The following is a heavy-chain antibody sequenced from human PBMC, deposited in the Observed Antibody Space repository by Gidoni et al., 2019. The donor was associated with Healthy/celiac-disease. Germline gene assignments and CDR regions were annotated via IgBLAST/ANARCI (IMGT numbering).Heavy chain of an antibody. J-gene: IGHJ5*02. CDR3: AREWYYDFWSGYYSGFSWFDP. Sequence: QLQLQESGPGLVKPSETLSLTCTVSGGSISSSSYYWGWIRQPPGKGLEWIGSIYYSGSTYYNPSLKSRVTISVDTSKNQFSLKLSSVTAADTAVYYCAREWYYDFWSGYYSGFSWFDPWGQGTLVTVSS. D-gene: IGHD3-3*01. CDR1: GGSISSSSYY. V-gene: IGHV4-39*07. CDR2: IYYSGST.